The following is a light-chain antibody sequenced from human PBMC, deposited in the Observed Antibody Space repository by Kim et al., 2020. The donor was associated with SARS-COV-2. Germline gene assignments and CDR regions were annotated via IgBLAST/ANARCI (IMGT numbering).Light chain of an antibody. CDR1: GLRSYY. J-gene: IGLJ3*02. CDR3: ASRENSGIYPNWV. Sequence: GQTVRITCQGDGLRSYYASWYQQKPGQAPILVMYGKNNRPSGIPDRISGSSSENTASLTITGAQAEDEADYYCASRENSGIYPNWVFGGGTQLTVL. V-gene: IGLV3-19*01. CDR2: GKN.